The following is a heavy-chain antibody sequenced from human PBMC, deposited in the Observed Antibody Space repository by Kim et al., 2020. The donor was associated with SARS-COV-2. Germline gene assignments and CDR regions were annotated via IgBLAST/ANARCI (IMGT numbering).Heavy chain of an antibody. D-gene: IGHD2-15*01. CDR3: ARRDVVVAALFDY. Sequence: YNPSLKSRVTISVDTSKNQFSLKLSSVTAADTAVYYCARRDVVVAALFDYWGQGTLVTVSS. V-gene: IGHV4-39*01. J-gene: IGHJ4*02.